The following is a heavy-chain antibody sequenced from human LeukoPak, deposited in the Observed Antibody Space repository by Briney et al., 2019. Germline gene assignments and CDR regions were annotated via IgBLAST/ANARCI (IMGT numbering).Heavy chain of an antibody. Sequence: SETLSLTCAVYGGSFSGYYWSWIRQPPGKGLEWIGEINHSGSTSYNPSLKSRVTISVDTSKNQLSLKLSSVTAADTAVYYCARHPSSWIDSMDVWGQGTTVTVSS. J-gene: IGHJ6*02. CDR1: GGSFSGYY. V-gene: IGHV4-34*01. CDR3: ARHPSSWIDSMDV. CDR2: INHSGST. D-gene: IGHD2-2*03.